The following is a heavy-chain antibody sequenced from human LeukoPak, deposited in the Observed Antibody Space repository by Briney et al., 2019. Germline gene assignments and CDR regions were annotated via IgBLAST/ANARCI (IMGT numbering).Heavy chain of an antibody. Sequence: SEILSLTCAVYGGSFSGYYWSWIRQPPGKGLEWIGEINHSGSTNYNPSLKSRVTISVDTSKNQFSLKLSSVTAADTAVYYCARDPPLRHYDILTGYRGLAPGYAFDIWGQGTMVTVSS. J-gene: IGHJ3*02. V-gene: IGHV4-34*01. CDR1: GGSFSGYY. CDR3: ARDPPLRHYDILTGYRGLAPGYAFDI. CDR2: INHSGST. D-gene: IGHD3-9*01.